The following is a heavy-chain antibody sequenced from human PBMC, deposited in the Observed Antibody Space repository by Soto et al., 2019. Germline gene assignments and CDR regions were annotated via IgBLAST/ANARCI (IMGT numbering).Heavy chain of an antibody. V-gene: IGHV1-3*05. CDR1: GYTFTGYA. CDR2: INAGNGNT. D-gene: IGHD6-19*01. CDR3: ARAVAVPADFDD. J-gene: IGHJ4*02. Sequence: QVQLVQSGAEEKKPGASVKVSCKASGYTFTGYATNWVRQAPGQRLEWMGWINAGNGNTKYSQKFQGRVTITRDTSASTAYMELSSLSSEDKGVYYCARAVAVPADFDDWGQGTLVTVSS.